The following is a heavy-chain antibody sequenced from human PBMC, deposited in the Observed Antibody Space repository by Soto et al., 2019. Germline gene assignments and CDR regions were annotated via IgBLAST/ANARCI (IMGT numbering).Heavy chain of an antibody. CDR1: GFIFINYG. CDR2: ISYDVIDI. J-gene: IGHJ4*02. CDR3: AIVRVADSSLDH. D-gene: IGHD3-10*02. Sequence: PGGSLRLSGVVSGFIFINYGMHWVLQSPGKGLECVAFISYDVIDILCADSVNGLFTISRYNSNITVLLDMNIATAEDTAIYFCAIVRVADSSLDHWGQGNLVTVSS. V-gene: IGHV3-30*03.